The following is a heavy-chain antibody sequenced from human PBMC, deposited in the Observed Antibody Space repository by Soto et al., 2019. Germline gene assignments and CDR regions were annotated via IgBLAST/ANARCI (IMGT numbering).Heavy chain of an antibody. Sequence: ASVKVSCKASGYTFTSYAMHWVRQAPGQRLEWMGWINAGNGNTKYSQKFQGRVTITRDTSASTAYMELSSLRSEDTAVYYCARDPLDYSYYYGMDVWGQGTTVTVSS. CDR1: GYTFTSYA. CDR3: ARDPLDYSYYYGMDV. V-gene: IGHV1-3*01. J-gene: IGHJ6*02. CDR2: INAGNGNT.